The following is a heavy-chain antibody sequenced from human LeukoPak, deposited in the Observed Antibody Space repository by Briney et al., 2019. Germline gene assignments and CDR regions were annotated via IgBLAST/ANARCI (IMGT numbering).Heavy chain of an antibody. J-gene: IGHJ4*02. CDR2: ISARNGNT. V-gene: IGHV1-18*01. Sequence: ASVKVSCKASGYTFTDYGITWVRQAPGQGLEWMGWISARNGNTKYSQRLQGRVTMTTDTSTSTAYMELRSLTSDDTAVYYCVRDHALWSNCFAYWGQGTLVTVSS. CDR1: GYTFTDYG. CDR3: VRDHALWSNCFAY. D-gene: IGHD2/OR15-2a*01.